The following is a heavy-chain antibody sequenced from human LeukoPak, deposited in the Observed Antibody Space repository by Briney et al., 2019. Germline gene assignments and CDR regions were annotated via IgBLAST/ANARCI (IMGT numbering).Heavy chain of an antibody. CDR1: GGSISGHH. D-gene: IGHD2-15*01. V-gene: IGHV4-59*08. CDR2: IYSTGST. J-gene: IGHJ4*02. Sequence: PSETLSLTCTVSGGSISGHHWSWIRQPPEKGLECVGNIYSTGSTKYNPSLKSRVTIAVDTSKNQFSLNLSSVTAADTAVYYCASHGFCSGGSCNFEYWGQGILVTVSS. CDR3: ASHGFCSGGSCNFEY.